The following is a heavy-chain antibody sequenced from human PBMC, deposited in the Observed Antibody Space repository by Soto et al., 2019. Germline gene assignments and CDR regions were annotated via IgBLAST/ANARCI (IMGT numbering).Heavy chain of an antibody. V-gene: IGHV4-30-2*01. CDR1: GGSSSSGCDS. CDR3: ARGYCSSTSCYEFDY. CDR2: IYHSGST. J-gene: IGHJ4*02. Sequence: TLSLTCAVSGGSSSSGCDSWSWIRQPPGKGLEWIGYIYHSGSTYYNPSLKSRVTISVDRSKNQFSLKLSSVTAADTAVYYCARGYCSSTSCYEFDYWGQGTLVTSPQ. D-gene: IGHD2-2*01.